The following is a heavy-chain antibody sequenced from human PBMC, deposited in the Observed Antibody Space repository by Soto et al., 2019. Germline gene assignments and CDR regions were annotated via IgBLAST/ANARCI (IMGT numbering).Heavy chain of an antibody. CDR1: GGSISSYY. D-gene: IGHD3-10*01. CDR3: ARGVVVRGVLSHNYYYGMDV. J-gene: IGHJ6*02. Sequence: PSETLSLTCTVSGGSISSYYWSWIRQPPGKGLEWIGYIYYSGSTNYNPSLKSRVTISVDTSKNQFSLKLSSVTAADTAVYYCARGVVVRGVLSHNYYYGMDVWGQGTTVTVSS. V-gene: IGHV4-59*01. CDR2: IYYSGST.